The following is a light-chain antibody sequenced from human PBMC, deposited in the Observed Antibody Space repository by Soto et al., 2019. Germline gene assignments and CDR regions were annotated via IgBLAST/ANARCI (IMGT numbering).Light chain of an antibody. J-gene: IGKJ1*01. Sequence: MPQSPSSLSASVGDRVTITCRASQSISSYLNWYQQKPGKAPKLLIYAASSLQSGVPSRFSGSRSGPDFTLTISSLQPEDFATYYCQQSYSSPPTFGQGTKVDIK. CDR1: QSISSY. CDR2: AAS. CDR3: QQSYSSPPT. V-gene: IGKV1-39*01.